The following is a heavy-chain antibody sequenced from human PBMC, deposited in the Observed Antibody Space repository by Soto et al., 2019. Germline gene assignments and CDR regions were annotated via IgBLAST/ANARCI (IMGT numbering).Heavy chain of an antibody. D-gene: IGHD6-6*01. Sequence: AAVKVSCKASGYTFTGYYMHWVRQAPGQGLEWMGWINPNSGGTNYAQKFQGRVTMTRDTSISTAYMELSSLRSDDTAVYYCARTDSNIAARPLDYWGQGTLVTVSS. CDR3: ARTDSNIAARPLDY. V-gene: IGHV1-2*02. CDR1: GYTFTGYY. J-gene: IGHJ4*02. CDR2: INPNSGGT.